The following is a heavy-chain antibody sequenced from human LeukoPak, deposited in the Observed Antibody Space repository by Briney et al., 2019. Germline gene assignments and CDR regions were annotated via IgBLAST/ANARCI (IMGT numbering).Heavy chain of an antibody. CDR1: GFTFSSYG. CDR3: AKTHSGYSSGWYYFDY. D-gene: IGHD6-19*01. V-gene: IGHV3-30*02. CDR2: IRNDGSNK. Sequence: GGSLRLSCAASGFTFSSYGMHWVRQAPGKGLEWVSFIRNDGSNKYYADSVKGRFTISRDNSKNTLYLQMNSLRAEDTAVYYCAKTHSGYSSGWYYFDYWGQGNLVTVSS. J-gene: IGHJ4*02.